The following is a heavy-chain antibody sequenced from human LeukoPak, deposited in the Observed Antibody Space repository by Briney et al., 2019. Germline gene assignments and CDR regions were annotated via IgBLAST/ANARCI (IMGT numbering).Heavy chain of an antibody. CDR1: GGSISSYY. V-gene: IGHV4-59*12. J-gene: IGHJ4*02. Sequence: SETLSLTCTVSGGSISSYYWSWIRQPPGKGLEWIGYIYYSGSTNYNPSLKSRVTISVDTSKNQFSLKLSSVTAADTAVYYCARSLRYFDWFQTDYWGQGTLVTVSS. D-gene: IGHD3-9*01. CDR3: ARSLRYFDWFQTDY. CDR2: IYYSGST.